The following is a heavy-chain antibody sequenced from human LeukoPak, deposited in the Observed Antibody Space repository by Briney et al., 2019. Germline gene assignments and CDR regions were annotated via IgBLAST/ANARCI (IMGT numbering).Heavy chain of an antibody. Sequence: SETLSLTCTVSGGSISSYYWTWIRQPPGKGLEWIGYIYYSGSTNYNPSLKSRVTISVDTSKNQFSLKLTSLTAADTAVYYCAKGGKGLPLGVRFDPWGQGTLVSVPS. D-gene: IGHD1-26*01. V-gene: IGHV4-59*01. CDR3: AKGGKGLPLGVRFDP. CDR2: IYYSGST. CDR1: GGSISSYY. J-gene: IGHJ5*02.